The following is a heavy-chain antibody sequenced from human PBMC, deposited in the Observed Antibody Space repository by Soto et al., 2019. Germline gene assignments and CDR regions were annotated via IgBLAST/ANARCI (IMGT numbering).Heavy chain of an antibody. D-gene: IGHD1-26*01. V-gene: IGHV4-4*02. J-gene: IGHJ5*02. CDR2: IYHRGNT. CDR3: ATLPPRVVASLLPIPT. Sequence: VQLRQSGPGLVKPSGTLSLTCAVSGGSISSSNWWTWVRQAPGKGLEWIGEIYHRGNTYYTPSLKGRVTLTVDKSNYQFSLKLNSVTAADTAVYYCATLPPRVVASLLPIPTWGQGTLVTVSS. CDR1: GGSISSSNW.